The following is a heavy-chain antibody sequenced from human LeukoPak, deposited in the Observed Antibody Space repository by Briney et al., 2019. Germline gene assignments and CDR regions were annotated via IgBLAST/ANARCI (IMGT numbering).Heavy chain of an antibody. D-gene: IGHD5-24*01. J-gene: IGHJ6*02. CDR1: RYTFTGYY. CDR3: ARQEGMAAVNGDYYYAMDV. CDR2: INPNSGGT. Sequence: ASVKVSCKAPRYTFTGYYIHWVRQAPGQGPEWMGWINPNSGGTNFAQRFQGRVTMTRDTSITTAYMELNSLKSDDTAVYYCARQEGMAAVNGDYYYAMDVWGQGTTVTVSS. V-gene: IGHV1-2*02.